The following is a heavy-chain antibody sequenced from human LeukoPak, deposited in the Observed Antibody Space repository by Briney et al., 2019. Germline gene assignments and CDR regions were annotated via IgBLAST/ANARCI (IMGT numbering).Heavy chain of an antibody. D-gene: IGHD4-17*01. CDR1: GYTFTSYG. J-gene: IGHJ3*02. Sequence: ASVKVSCKASGYTFTSYGISWVRQAPGRGLEWMGWISAYNGNTNYAQKLQGRVTMTTDTSTSTAYMELRSLRSDDTAVYYCARVPFLLGYGVSAFDIWGQGTMVTVSS. CDR3: ARVPFLLGYGVSAFDI. V-gene: IGHV1-18*01. CDR2: ISAYNGNT.